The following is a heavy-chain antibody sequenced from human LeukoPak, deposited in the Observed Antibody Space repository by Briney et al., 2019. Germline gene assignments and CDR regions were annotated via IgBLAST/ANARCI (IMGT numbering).Heavy chain of an antibody. V-gene: IGHV4-34*01. D-gene: IGHD1-26*01. Sequence: SDTLSLTYALDAPSLSVRHWRAVPQPPGKGLQGLGEVNDRGSTNYNPSLKSRLTISEVKSKKQISLRLACGTAADTAVYVCDPKGLSRCFGRYYTYIDVWGKGTTVTVSS. J-gene: IGHJ6*03. CDR2: VNDRGST. CDR1: APSLSVRH. CDR3: DPKGLSRCFGRYYTYIDV.